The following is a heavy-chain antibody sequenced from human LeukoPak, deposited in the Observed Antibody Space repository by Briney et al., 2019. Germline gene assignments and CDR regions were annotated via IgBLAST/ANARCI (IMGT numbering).Heavy chain of an antibody. V-gene: IGHV3-11*04. CDR2: ISSSGSTI. CDR3: ARDSAAMDQYYYYYYMDV. CDR1: GFTFSDYY. D-gene: IGHD5-18*01. J-gene: IGHJ6*03. Sequence: PGGSLRLSCAASGFTFSDYYMSWIRQAPGKGLEWVSYISSSGSTIYYADSVKGRFTISRDNAKNSLYLQMNSLRAEDTAVYYCARDSAAMDQYYYYYYMDVWGKGTTVTVSS.